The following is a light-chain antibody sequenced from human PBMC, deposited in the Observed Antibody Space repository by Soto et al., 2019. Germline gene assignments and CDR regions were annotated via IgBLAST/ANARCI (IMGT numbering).Light chain of an antibody. J-gene: IGLJ3*02. V-gene: IGLV1-47*02. CDR2: SNN. CDR3: AAWDDSLSGRV. CDR1: SSNIGSNY. Sequence: QSVLTQPPSASGTPGQRVNISCSGSSSNIGSNYVYWYQPLPGTAPKLLIYSNNQRPSGVPDRFSGSKSGTSASLAISGLRSEDEADYYCAAWDDSLSGRVFGGGTKLTVL.